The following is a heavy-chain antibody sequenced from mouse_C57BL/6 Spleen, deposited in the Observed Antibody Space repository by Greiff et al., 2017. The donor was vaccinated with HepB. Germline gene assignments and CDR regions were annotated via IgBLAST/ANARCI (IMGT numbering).Heavy chain of an antibody. CDR2: IHPNSGST. CDR1: GYTFTSYW. Sequence: VQLQQPGAQLVKPGASVKLSCKASGYTFTSYWMHWVKQRPGQGLEWIGMIHPNSGSTNYNEKFKSKATLTVDKSSSTAYMQLSSLTSEDSAVYYCARFSSTGPYAMDYWGQGTSVTVSS. D-gene: IGHD4-1*02. CDR3: ARFSSTGPYAMDY. V-gene: IGHV1-64*01. J-gene: IGHJ4*01.